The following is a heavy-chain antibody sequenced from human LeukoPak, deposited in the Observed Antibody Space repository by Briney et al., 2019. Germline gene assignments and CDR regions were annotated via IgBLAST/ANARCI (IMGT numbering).Heavy chain of an antibody. J-gene: IGHJ4*02. D-gene: IGHD2-2*01. CDR1: GFAFSSYA. V-gene: IGHV3-23*01. Sequence: PGGSLRLSCAASGFAFSSYAMTWVRQAPGKGLEWVSSITGSGAGTSYADSVKGRFTVSRDNSKNTLYLQMNSLRAEDTAVYYCAREYLVVPAHFDYWGQGTLVTVSS. CDR2: ITGSGAGT. CDR3: AREYLVVPAHFDY.